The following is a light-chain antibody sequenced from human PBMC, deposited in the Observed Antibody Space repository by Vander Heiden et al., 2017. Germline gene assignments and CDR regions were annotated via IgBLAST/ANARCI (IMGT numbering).Light chain of an antibody. J-gene: IGLJ2*01. CDR1: SSDVGGYNY. Sequence: QSALTQPASVSGSPGQSITISCTGTSSDVGGYNYVSWYQQHPGKAPKLMIYDVNNRPSVVSNRFSGSKSGNTASLTISGLQAEDEAYYYCSSYTSSITVVFGGGSKLTVL. CDR2: DVN. CDR3: SSYTSSITVV. V-gene: IGLV2-14*03.